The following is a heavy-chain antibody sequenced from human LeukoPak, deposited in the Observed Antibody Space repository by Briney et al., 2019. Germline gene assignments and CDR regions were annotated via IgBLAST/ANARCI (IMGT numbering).Heavy chain of an antibody. D-gene: IGHD4-17*01. CDR3: AREADYDQHAFDI. V-gene: IGHV1-18*01. CDR2: ISAYNGNT. CDR1: GYTFTSYG. Sequence: ASVKVSCKASGYTFTSYGISWVRQAPGQGLEWTGWISAYNGNTNYAQRLQGRVTMTTDTSTSTAYMELRSLRSDDTAVYYCAREADYDQHAFDIWGQGTMVTVSS. J-gene: IGHJ3*02.